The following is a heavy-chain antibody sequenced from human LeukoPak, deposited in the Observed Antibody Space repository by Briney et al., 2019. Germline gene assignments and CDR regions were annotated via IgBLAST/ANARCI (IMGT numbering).Heavy chain of an antibody. Sequence: GGSLRLSCAASGFTFSSYSMNWVRQAPGKGLEWVSYISSSSSTIYYADSVKGRFTISRDNSKNTLYLQMNSLRAEDTAVYYCAKDGFNDFWSGSMGRYYYYYMDVWGKGTTVTVSS. CDR3: AKDGFNDFWSGSMGRYYYYYMDV. CDR2: ISSSSSTI. D-gene: IGHD3-3*01. V-gene: IGHV3-48*01. J-gene: IGHJ6*03. CDR1: GFTFSSYS.